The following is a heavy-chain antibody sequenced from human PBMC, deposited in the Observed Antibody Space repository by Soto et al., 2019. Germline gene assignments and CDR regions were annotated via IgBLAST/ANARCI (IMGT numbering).Heavy chain of an antibody. V-gene: IGHV3-30*18. J-gene: IGHJ4*02. D-gene: IGHD1-26*01. CDR2: ISYDGSNE. CDR1: GFIFSTYG. CDR3: TKEYIVGTTWGYFES. Sequence: VQLVESGGGVVQPGGSLRLSCAASGFIFSTYGMHWVRQVPGKGLEWVAHISYDGSNEHYADSVKGRFTVSTDNAKNTRSLQLTSLRSEDTAVYYCTKEYIVGTTWGYFESWGQGTLVTVSS.